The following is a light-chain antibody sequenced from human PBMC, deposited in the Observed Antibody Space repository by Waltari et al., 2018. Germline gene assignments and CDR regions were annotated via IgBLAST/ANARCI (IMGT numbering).Light chain of an antibody. CDR1: QTVITY. J-gene: IGKJ1*01. CDR3: QQRYYWPPWT. CDR2: DAS. Sequence: EFVFTQSPATLSLSPGQRPTLACRASQTVITYLAWYQQKPGQAPRLLISDASNRVPGIPARFSGSGSGTDFTLTISSLEPEEFAVYYCQQRYYWPPWTFGQGTKVELK. V-gene: IGKV3-11*01.